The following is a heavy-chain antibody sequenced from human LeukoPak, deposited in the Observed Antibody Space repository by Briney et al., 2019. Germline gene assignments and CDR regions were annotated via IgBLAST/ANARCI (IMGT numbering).Heavy chain of an antibody. J-gene: IGHJ6*03. V-gene: IGHV4-34*01. Sequence: SETLSLTCAVYGGSFSGYYWSWIRQPPGKGLNWIGKFNHSGGTNFNPSLKSRVTISVDTSKNQFSLKLSSVTAADTAVYYCARGYDSNGYVYYYYYMDVWGKGTTVTVSS. CDR3: ARGYDSNGYVYYYYYMDV. CDR2: FNHSGGT. CDR1: GGSFSGYY. D-gene: IGHD3-22*01.